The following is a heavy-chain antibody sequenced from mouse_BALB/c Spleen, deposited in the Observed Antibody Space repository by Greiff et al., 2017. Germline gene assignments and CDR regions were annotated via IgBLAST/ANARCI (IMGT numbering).Heavy chain of an antibody. CDR1: GYTFTSYY. CDR2: INPCNGGT. V-gene: IGHV1S81*02. D-gene: IGHD2-2*01. Sequence: QVQLQQSGAELVKPGASVKLSCKASGYTFTSYYMHWVKQRPGQGLEWIGEINPCNGGTNFNEKFKSKATLTADKSSSTAYMQLSSLTSEDSAVYYCTRGDYGYDAWFAYWGQGTLVTVAA. CDR3: TRGDYGYDAWFAY. J-gene: IGHJ3*01.